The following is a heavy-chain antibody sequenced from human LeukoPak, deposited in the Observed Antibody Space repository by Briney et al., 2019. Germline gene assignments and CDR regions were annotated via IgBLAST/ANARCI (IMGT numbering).Heavy chain of an antibody. V-gene: IGHV3-11*01. Sequence: GGSLRLSCAASGFTFSDYYMNWIRQAPGKGLEWVSYISNSGTIISYADSVKGLFTISRDNTKNSLYLQINSLRAEDTAVYYCARETLGVTAFDIWGQGTMVTVSS. J-gene: IGHJ3*02. D-gene: IGHD2-21*02. CDR3: ARETLGVTAFDI. CDR1: GFTFSDYY. CDR2: ISNSGTII.